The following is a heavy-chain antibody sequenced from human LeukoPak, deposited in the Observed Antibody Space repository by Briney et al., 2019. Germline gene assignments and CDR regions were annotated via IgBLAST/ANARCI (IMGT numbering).Heavy chain of an antibody. D-gene: IGHD1-14*01. CDR1: GYTFTSYY. V-gene: IGHV1-46*01. CDR2: INPSGGST. CDR3: ARDTNRDYYYMDV. Sequence: ASVKVSCKASGYTFTSYYMHWVRQAPGQGLEWMGIINPSGGSTSYAQKFQGRVTMTRDMSTSTVYMELSSLRSEDTAVYYCARDTNRDYYYMDVWGKGTTVTVSS. J-gene: IGHJ6*03.